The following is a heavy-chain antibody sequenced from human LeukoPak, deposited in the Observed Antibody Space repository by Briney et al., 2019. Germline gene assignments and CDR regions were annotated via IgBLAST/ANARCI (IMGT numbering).Heavy chain of an antibody. Sequence: PGGSLRLSCAASGFTFSSYAMSWVRQAPGKGLEWVSAISGSGGSTYYADSVKGRFTISRDNSKNTLYLQMNSLRAEDTAVYYWAKGTEPKYSSGFYYYYGMDVWGHGTTVTVSS. CDR2: ISGSGGST. V-gene: IGHV3-23*01. CDR1: GFTFSSYA. D-gene: IGHD6-19*01. CDR3: AKGTEPKYSSGFYYYYGMDV. J-gene: IGHJ6*02.